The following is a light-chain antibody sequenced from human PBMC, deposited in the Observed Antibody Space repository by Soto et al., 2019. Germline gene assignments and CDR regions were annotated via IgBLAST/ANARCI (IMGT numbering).Light chain of an antibody. J-gene: IGKJ1*01. CDR2: AAS. CDR1: QSISSY. CDR3: QQSYSTPPT. Sequence: DIQMTQSPSSLSASVGDRVTITCRASQSISSYLNWYQQKPGKAPKLLIYAASSLQSGVPSRFSGSGSGTDFTLTISSLQPEDFPTYYCQQSYSTPPTFGQGTKVDIK. V-gene: IGKV1-39*01.